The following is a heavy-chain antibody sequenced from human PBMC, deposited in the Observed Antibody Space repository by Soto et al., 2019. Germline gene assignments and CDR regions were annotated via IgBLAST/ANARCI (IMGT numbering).Heavy chain of an antibody. J-gene: IGHJ4*02. CDR1: GFTFTKSA. D-gene: IGHD5-18*01. CDR2: IVVGSGNT. V-gene: IGHV1-58*01. CDR3: ATDKGDSYGYGNY. Sequence: SVKVSCKASGFTFTKSAVQWLRQARGQRLEWIGWIVVGSGNTNYAQKFQERVTITRDMSTTTAYMELSSLRSEDTALYYCATDKGDSYGYGNYWGQGTLVTVSS.